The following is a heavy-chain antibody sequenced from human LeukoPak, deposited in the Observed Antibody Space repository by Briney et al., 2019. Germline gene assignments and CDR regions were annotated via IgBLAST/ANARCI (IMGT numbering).Heavy chain of an antibody. J-gene: IGHJ5*02. D-gene: IGHD3-3*01. CDR1: GGSISSGGYS. CDR2: IYHGGST. Sequence: SQTLSLTCAVSGGSISSGGYSWSWIRQPPGKGLEWIGYIYHGGSTYYNPSLKSRVTISVDRSKNQFSLKLSSVTAADTAVYYCARTFGVVPDFDPWGQGTLVTVSS. V-gene: IGHV4-30-2*01. CDR3: ARTFGVVPDFDP.